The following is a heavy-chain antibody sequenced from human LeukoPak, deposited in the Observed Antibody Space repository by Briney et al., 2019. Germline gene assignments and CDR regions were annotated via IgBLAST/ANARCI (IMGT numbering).Heavy chain of an antibody. D-gene: IGHD3-3*01. J-gene: IGHJ3*02. V-gene: IGHV3-23*01. Sequence: GGSLRLSCEASGFTFNNHAMTWVRQGPGKGLEWASTISGRADSTFYADSVKGRFTISRDNSKNTLYLQMNSLRAEDTAVYYCANNPPLGAVLRLFGGPSTDAFDIWGQGTMVTVSS. CDR3: ANNPPLGAVLRLFGGPSTDAFDI. CDR1: GFTFNNHA. CDR2: ISGRADST.